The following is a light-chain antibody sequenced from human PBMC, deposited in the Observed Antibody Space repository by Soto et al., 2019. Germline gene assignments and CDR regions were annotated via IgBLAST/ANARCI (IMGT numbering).Light chain of an antibody. Sequence: EIVLPQSPGTLSLSPGEGATLSCSASQSVSGSYLAWYQQKPGLAPRLLIYGASSRATGIPDRFSGSGSGTDFTLTISRLEPEDFAVYYCQQYGSSPRTFGQGTKVDIK. CDR2: GAS. CDR1: QSVSGSY. V-gene: IGKV3-20*01. CDR3: QQYGSSPRT. J-gene: IGKJ1*01.